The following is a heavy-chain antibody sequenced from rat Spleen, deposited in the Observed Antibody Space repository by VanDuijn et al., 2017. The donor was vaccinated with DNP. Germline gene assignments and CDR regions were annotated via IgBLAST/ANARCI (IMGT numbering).Heavy chain of an antibody. J-gene: IGHJ3*01. V-gene: IGHV3-1*01. CDR1: GYSITSNY. D-gene: IGHD3-1*01. CDR2: ISYSGST. Sequence: EVQLQESGPGLVTPSQSLSLTCSVTGYSITSNYWGWIRKFPGNKMEWMGYISYSGSTSYNPSLKSRISITRDTSKNQFFLQLNSVTTEDTGTYYCARWPLAYWGQGTLVTVSS. CDR3: ARWPLAY.